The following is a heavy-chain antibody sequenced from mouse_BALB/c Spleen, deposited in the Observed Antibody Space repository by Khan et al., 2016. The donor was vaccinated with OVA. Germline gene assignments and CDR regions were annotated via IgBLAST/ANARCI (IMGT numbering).Heavy chain of an antibody. CDR1: GYTFTDYF. CDR2: VYPGSGYT. D-gene: IGHD3-2*02. J-gene: IGHJ3*01. V-gene: IGHV1-77*01. Sequence: QVQLQQSGPELVKPGASVKMSCKASGYTFTDYFIIWVKQRTGQGLEWIGEVYPGSGYTYYNEKFKGKATLTSDKSSSTAYMQLSSLTSEDSAVYFCAKAGYGGLAYWGHGALVTVSA. CDR3: AKAGYGGLAY.